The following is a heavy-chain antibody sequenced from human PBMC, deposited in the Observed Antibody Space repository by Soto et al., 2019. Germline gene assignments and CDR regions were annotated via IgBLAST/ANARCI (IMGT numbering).Heavy chain of an antibody. CDR2: ITASNGNA. J-gene: IGHJ6*02. Sequence: ASVKVSCKASGYTFTNYGITWVRQAPGQGLEWMGWITASNGNANYAREIQGRLTLTRDTSTNTAPMELRSLRSDDTAVYYCARGASCSSTSCYDNFHYGLAVWGQGTTVTVSS. D-gene: IGHD2-2*01. CDR3: ARGASCSSTSCYDNFHYGLAV. V-gene: IGHV1-18*01. CDR1: GYTFTNYG.